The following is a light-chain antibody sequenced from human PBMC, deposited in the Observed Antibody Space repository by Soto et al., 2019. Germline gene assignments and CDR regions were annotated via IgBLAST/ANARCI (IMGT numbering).Light chain of an antibody. CDR1: SSDVGAYNY. Sequence: QSVLTQPRSVSGSTGQSVTISCTGTSSDVGAYNYVSWYQQYPDKAPKLLIYDVNKRPSGVPDRFSGSKSGDTASLTISGLQAEEEADYYCSSYAGIYTLYVFGTGTKLTVL. CDR3: SSYAGIYTLYV. V-gene: IGLV2-11*01. J-gene: IGLJ1*01. CDR2: DVN.